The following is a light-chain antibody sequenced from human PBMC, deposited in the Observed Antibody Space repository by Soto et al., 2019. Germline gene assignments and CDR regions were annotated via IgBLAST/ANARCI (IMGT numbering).Light chain of an antibody. CDR1: SSNIGSNS. CDR3: AAWDDSLRGV. CDR2: RNN. J-gene: IGLJ3*02. Sequence: QSVLTQPPSASGTPGQRVTISCSGSSSNIGSNSVYWYQQLPGTAPKLLIYRNNQRPSGVPDRFSGSKSGTSASLAISGLRSEDEAAYYCAAWDDSLRGVFGGGTKLTVL. V-gene: IGLV1-47*01.